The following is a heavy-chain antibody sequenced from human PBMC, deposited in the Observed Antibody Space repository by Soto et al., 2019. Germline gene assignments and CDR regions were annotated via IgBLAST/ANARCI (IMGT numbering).Heavy chain of an antibody. CDR3: AREASVLIPAAQPSRFDS. CDR1: GYSFMKYG. V-gene: IGHV1-18*01. CDR2: ISPYSGYT. J-gene: IGHJ4*02. D-gene: IGHD2-2*01. Sequence: ASVKVSCKGFGYSFMKYGINWVRQAPGQGLEWVGWISPYSGYTHSAQKFHGRLTLTTDTAASTAYMELRILRSADTALYYCAREASVLIPAAQPSRFDSWGQRTLLTVSS.